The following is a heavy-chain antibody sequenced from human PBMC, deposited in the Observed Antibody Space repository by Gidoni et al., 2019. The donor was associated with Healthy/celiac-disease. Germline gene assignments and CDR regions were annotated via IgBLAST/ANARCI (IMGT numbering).Heavy chain of an antibody. CDR1: GFTFSSYA. V-gene: IGHV3-23*01. Sequence: EVQLLESGGGLVQPGGSLSPSCSASGFTFSSYAMSWVRPAPGKGLEWVSGISGSGGSTYYADSVKGRFTISRDNSKNTLYLQMNSRRAEDTAVYYCAKRNGEGYYGSGSYLHYYYYYMDVWGKGTTVTVSS. D-gene: IGHD3-10*01. J-gene: IGHJ6*03. CDR2: ISGSGGST. CDR3: AKRNGEGYYGSGSYLHYYYYYMDV.